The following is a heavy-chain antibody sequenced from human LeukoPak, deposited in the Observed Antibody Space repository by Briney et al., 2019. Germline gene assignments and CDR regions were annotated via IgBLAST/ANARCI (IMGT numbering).Heavy chain of an antibody. D-gene: IGHD3-16*01. CDR2: ISSSSSYI. CDR3: ARDVTYYFDY. Sequence: PGGSLRLSCAASGFTFSSYAMSWVRQAPGKGLEWVSSISSSSSYIYYADSVKGRFTISRDNAKNSLYLQMNSLRAEDTAVYYCARDVTYYFDYWGQGTLVTVSS. V-gene: IGHV3-21*01. CDR1: GFTFSSYA. J-gene: IGHJ4*02.